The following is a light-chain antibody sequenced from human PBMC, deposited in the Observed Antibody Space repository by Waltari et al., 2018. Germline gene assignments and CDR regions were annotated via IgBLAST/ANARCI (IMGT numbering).Light chain of an antibody. CDR1: QSISTN. J-gene: IGKJ5*01. Sequence: QMTQSPSSLSASVGDRVTIACRASQSISTNLNWYRHKPGKAPDSLIFAASSLQSGVPSRFSGSGSGTDFTLTISSLQAEDFATYYCQQSYTPPPTFSQGTRLDIK. CDR2: AAS. CDR3: QQSYTPPPT. V-gene: IGKV1-39*01.